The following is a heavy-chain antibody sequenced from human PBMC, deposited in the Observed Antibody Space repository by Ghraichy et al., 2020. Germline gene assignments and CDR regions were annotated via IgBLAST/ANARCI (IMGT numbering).Heavy chain of an antibody. D-gene: IGHD3-3*02. V-gene: IGHV4-59*01. Sequence: SETLSLTCNVSGASITSYYWSWIRQPPGKGLEWIGFISYSGDTNYNPSLKSRVTISVDTSKKQFSLRLSSVTAADTAVYYCARAPLAGSAFFLYDYWGQGTLVTVSS. J-gene: IGHJ4*02. CDR3: ARAPLAGSAFFLYDY. CDR2: ISYSGDT. CDR1: GASITSYY.